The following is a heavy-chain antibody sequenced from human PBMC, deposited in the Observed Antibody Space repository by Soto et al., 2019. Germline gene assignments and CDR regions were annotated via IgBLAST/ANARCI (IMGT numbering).Heavy chain of an antibody. D-gene: IGHD2-2*01. J-gene: IGHJ3*02. CDR2: ISGGGGGA. V-gene: IGHV3-23*01. CDR3: AKDGYCGTTGCFAAFDI. CDR1: GFTFTNFA. Sequence: EVQLLASGGDLVQPGGSLRLSCAASGFTFTNFAMTWVRQAPGKGLEWVSAISGGGGGAYYADSVKGRFTISRDNSKNTLYLQMNSLRVEDTAVYYCAKDGYCGTTGCFAAFDIWGLGTKVTVSS.